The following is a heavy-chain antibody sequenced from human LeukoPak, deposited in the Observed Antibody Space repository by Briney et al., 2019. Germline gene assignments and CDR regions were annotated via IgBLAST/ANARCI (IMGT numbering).Heavy chain of an antibody. Sequence: GGSLRLSCAASGFTFSSYAMSWVRQAPGKGLEWVSAISGSGGSTYYADSVKGRFTISRDNSKNTLYLQMNSLRAEDTAVYYCAYSGSYGHLGYWGQGIPVTVSS. J-gene: IGHJ4*02. D-gene: IGHD1-26*01. V-gene: IGHV3-23*01. CDR1: GFTFSSYA. CDR2: ISGSGGST. CDR3: AYSGSYGHLGY.